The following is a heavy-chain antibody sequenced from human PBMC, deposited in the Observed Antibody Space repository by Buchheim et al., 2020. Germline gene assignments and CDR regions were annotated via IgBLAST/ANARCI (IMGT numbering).Heavy chain of an antibody. Sequence: QVQLVESGGGVVQPGRSLRLSCAASGFTFSSYAMHWVRQAPGKGLEWVAVISYDGSNKYYADSVKGRFTISRDNSKNTLYLQMNSLRAEDTAVYYCASDGKAIWYSSSWSFDYWGQGTL. D-gene: IGHD6-13*01. CDR3: ASDGKAIWYSSSWSFDY. CDR1: GFTFSSYA. CDR2: ISYDGSNK. V-gene: IGHV3-30*04. J-gene: IGHJ4*02.